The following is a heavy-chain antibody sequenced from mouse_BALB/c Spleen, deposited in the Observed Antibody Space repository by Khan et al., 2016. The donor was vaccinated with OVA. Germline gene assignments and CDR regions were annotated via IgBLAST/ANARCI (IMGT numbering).Heavy chain of an antibody. CDR2: IYPGSGDT. Sequence: QVQLQQSGAELARPGASVKLSCKASGYTFTDYYINWVKQRTGQGLEWIGEIYPGSGDTYYNEKFKDKATLTADKSSTTAYMLLSSLTSEDSAVHLCARRNYYGYAFAYWGQGTLVTVSA. CDR1: GYTFTDYY. J-gene: IGHJ3*01. D-gene: IGHD1-2*01. V-gene: IGHV1-77*01. CDR3: ARRNYYGYAFAY.